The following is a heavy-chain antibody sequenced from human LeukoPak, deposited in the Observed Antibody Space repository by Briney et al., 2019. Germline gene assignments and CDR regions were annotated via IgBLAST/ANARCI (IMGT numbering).Heavy chain of an antibody. CDR2: MYYSASP. V-gene: IGHV4-31*03. J-gene: IGHJ4*02. D-gene: IGHD1-26*01. Sequence: SETLSLTCTVSGASISSGGYCWSWIRQHPGKGLEWIGCMYYSASPYYNPSLQSRVTVSLDTSENQYSLKLSSVTSADTAVYYCARDNQWGVDYLGQGILVTVSS. CDR3: ARDNQWGVDY. CDR1: GASISSGGYC.